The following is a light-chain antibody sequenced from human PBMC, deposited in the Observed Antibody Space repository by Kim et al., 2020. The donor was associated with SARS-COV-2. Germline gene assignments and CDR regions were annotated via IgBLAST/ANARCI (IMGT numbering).Light chain of an antibody. V-gene: IGKV3-20*01. CDR2: GAS. J-gene: IGKJ1*01. CDR3: QQYGSSPPT. Sequence: SPGERATLSCRASQSVSSNYLGWNQQKPGQTPRLLMYGASSRATGVPDRFSGSGSGTDFTLTISRLEPEDFAVYCCQQYGSSPPTFGQGTKVDIK. CDR1: QSVSSNY.